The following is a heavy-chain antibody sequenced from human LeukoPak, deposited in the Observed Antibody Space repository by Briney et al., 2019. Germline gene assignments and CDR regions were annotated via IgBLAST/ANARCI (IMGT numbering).Heavy chain of an antibody. CDR2: ISRDGKNA. Sequence: AGGSLRLSCAASGFTFSSYAMHWVRQGPGKGLEWVSLISRDGKNAYYADSVKGRFTISRDNIKNSLYLQMNSLRIEDTALYFCAKDYGANFFYFDSWGQGNLVTVSS. D-gene: IGHD4/OR15-4a*01. CDR3: AKDYGANFFYFDS. V-gene: IGHV3-43D*03. J-gene: IGHJ4*02. CDR1: GFTFSSYA.